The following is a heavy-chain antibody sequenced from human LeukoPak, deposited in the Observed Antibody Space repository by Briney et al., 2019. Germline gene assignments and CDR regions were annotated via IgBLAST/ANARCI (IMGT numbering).Heavy chain of an antibody. CDR2: ISSSGSTI. Sequence: GGSLRLSCAASGFTFSSYWMSWVRQAPGKGLEWVSYISSSGSTIYYADSVKGRFTISRDNAKNSLYLQMNSLRAEDTAVYYCARDTARSYYYGMDVWGQGTTVTVSS. J-gene: IGHJ6*02. V-gene: IGHV3-48*04. CDR3: ARDTARSYYYGMDV. D-gene: IGHD4-17*01. CDR1: GFTFSSYW.